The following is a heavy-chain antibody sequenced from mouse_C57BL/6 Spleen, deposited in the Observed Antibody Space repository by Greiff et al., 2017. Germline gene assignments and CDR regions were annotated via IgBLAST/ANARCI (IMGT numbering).Heavy chain of an antibody. V-gene: IGHV1-55*01. CDR1: GYTFTSYW. D-gene: IGHD1-1*01. Sequence: QVQLQQPGAELVKPGASVKMSCKASGYTFTSYWITWVKQRPGQGLEWIGDIYPGSGSTNYNEKFKSKATLTVDTSSSTAYMQLSSLTSEDSAVYYCARSYYYGSSLYYAMDYWGQGTSVTVSS. CDR3: ARSYYYGSSLYYAMDY. CDR2: IYPGSGST. J-gene: IGHJ4*01.